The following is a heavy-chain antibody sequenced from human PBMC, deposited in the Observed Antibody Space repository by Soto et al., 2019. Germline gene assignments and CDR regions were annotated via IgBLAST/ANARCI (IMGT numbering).Heavy chain of an antibody. CDR2: IDPSDSYI. CDR3: ARHYICRGGDCYYYGMDV. D-gene: IGHD3-16*01. J-gene: IGHJ6*02. V-gene: IGHV5-10-1*01. CDR1: GYSFTKYW. Sequence: GESLKISCKGSGYSFTKYWISWVRQMPGKGLEWMGRIDPSDSYINYSPSFQGHVTISADKSINTAYLQWSSMRASDTAIYYCARHYICRGGDCYYYGMDVWGQGTTVTVSS.